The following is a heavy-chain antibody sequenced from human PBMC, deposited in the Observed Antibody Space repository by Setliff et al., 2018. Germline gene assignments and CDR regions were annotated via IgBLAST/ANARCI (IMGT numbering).Heavy chain of an antibody. CDR1: GYTFTGYY. CDR2: VNPNSGGT. J-gene: IGHJ3*02. D-gene: IGHD3-22*01. Sequence: ASVKVSCKASGYTFTGYYMHWVRQAPGQGLEWMGWVNPNSGGTNYAQKFQGWVTVTRDTSISTAYMELSRLRSDDTAVYYCARSRDGGNSSGYSGAFDIWGQGTMVTVSS. V-gene: IGHV1-2*04. CDR3: ARSRDGGNSSGYSGAFDI.